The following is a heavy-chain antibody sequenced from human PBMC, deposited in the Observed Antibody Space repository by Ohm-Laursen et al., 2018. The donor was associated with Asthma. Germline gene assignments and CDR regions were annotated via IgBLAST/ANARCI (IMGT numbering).Heavy chain of an antibody. J-gene: IGHJ3*02. Sequence: SLRLSCTASGFTFSSYWMSWVRQAPGKGLEWVANIKQDGSEKYYVDSVKGRFTISRDNAKNSLYLQMNSLRAEDTAVYYCAGSMTTVTTLHAFDIWGQGTMVTVSS. D-gene: IGHD4-17*01. CDR2: IKQDGSEK. CDR3: AGSMTTVTTLHAFDI. CDR1: GFTFSSYW. V-gene: IGHV3-7*05.